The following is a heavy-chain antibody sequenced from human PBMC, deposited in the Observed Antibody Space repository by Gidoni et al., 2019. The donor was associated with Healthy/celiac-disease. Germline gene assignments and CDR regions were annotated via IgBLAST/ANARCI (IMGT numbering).Heavy chain of an antibody. J-gene: IGHJ5*02. CDR1: GFTFSSYA. Sequence: QVQLVESGGGVVQPGRSLRLSCAASGFTFSSYAMHWVRQVPGKGLEGVAVISYDGSNKYYADSVKGRFTIPRDNSKNTLYLQMNSLRAEDTAVYYCARGGEVSWFDPWGQGTLVTVSS. D-gene: IGHD4-17*01. CDR2: ISYDGSNK. V-gene: IGHV3-30-3*01. CDR3: ARGGEVSWFDP.